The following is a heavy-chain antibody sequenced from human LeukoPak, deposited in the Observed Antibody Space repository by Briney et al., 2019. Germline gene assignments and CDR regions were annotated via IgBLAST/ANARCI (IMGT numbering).Heavy chain of an antibody. Sequence: PGGSLRLSCAASGFTFSSYSMNWVRQAPGKGLEWVSSISSSSSYIYYADSVQGRFTISRDNAKNSLYLQMNSLRAEDTAVYYCASGYSSGWNTRGSEYFQHWGQGTLVTVSS. D-gene: IGHD6-19*01. V-gene: IGHV3-21*01. CDR1: GFTFSSYS. CDR2: ISSSSSYI. J-gene: IGHJ1*01. CDR3: ASGYSSGWNTRGSEYFQH.